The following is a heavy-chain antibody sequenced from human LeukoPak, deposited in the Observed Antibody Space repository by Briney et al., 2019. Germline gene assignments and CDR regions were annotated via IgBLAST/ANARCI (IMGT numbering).Heavy chain of an antibody. CDR2: INHSGST. CDR1: GFTFSDYY. Sequence: GSLRLSCAASGFTFSDYYMSWIRQPPGKGLEWIGEINHSGSTNYNPSLKSRVTISVDTSKNQFSLKLSSVTAADTAVYYCARESGSSSSVPHYYYYYYMDVWGKGTTVTVSS. D-gene: IGHD6-6*01. J-gene: IGHJ6*03. V-gene: IGHV4-34*01. CDR3: ARESGSSSSVPHYYYYYYMDV.